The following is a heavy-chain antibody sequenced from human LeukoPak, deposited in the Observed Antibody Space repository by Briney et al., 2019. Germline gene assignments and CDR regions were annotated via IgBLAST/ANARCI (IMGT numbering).Heavy chain of an antibody. CDR1: GGSISSSSYF. Sequence: SETLSLTCTVSGGSISSSSYFWGWIRQPPGKGLEWIGSVYYDGSTYYNPSRRSRVTISVDTSTNQFFLRLTSVTAADTAVYYCARRDRVLGWFDPWGQGTLVTVSS. CDR3: ARRDRVLGWFDP. V-gene: IGHV4-39*01. J-gene: IGHJ5*02. D-gene: IGHD3-16*01. CDR2: VYYDGST.